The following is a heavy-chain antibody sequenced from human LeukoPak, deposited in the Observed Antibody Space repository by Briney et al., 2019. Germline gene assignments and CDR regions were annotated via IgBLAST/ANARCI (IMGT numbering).Heavy chain of an antibody. CDR1: GVSISSGGYY. Sequence: PSQTLSLTCTVSGVSISSGGYYWSWIRQHPGKGLEWIGYIYYSGSTHYNPSLQSRVTISVDTSKNQFSLKLSSVTAADTAVYYCARDMTDWWFDPWGQGTLVTVSS. CDR3: ARDMTDWWFDP. CDR2: IYYSGST. V-gene: IGHV4-31*03. D-gene: IGHD3-9*01. J-gene: IGHJ5*02.